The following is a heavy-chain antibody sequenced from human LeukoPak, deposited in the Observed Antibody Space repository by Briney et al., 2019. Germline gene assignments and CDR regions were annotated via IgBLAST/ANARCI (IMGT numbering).Heavy chain of an antibody. V-gene: IGHV1-18*01. J-gene: IGHJ3*02. Sequence: ASVKVSCKASGYTFTSYAMNWVRQAPGQGLEWMGWISAYNGNTNYAQKLQGRVTMTTDTSTSTAYMELRSLRSDDTAVYYCARRKSDAFDIWGQGTMVTVSS. CDR2: ISAYNGNT. CDR1: GYTFTSYA. CDR3: ARRKSDAFDI.